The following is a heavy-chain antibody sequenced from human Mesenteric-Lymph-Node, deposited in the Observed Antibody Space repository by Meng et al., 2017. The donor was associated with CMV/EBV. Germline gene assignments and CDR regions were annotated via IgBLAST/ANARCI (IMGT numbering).Heavy chain of an antibody. V-gene: IGHV4-31*03. D-gene: IGHD2-2*01. CDR1: GGSISSGGSY. CDR2: IYFSGDS. J-gene: IGHJ6*02. Sequence: SETLSLTCTVSGGSISSGGSYWSWVRQHPGKGLEWIGNIYFSGDSYYNPSLGSRVTISVDTSNNQFSLKLSSVTAADTAVYYCARLFVVVPAAVDYYYYGMDVWGQGTTVTVSS. CDR3: ARLFVVVPAAVDYYYYGMDV.